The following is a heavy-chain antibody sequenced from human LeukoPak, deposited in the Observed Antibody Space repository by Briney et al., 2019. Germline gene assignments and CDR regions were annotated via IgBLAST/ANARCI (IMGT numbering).Heavy chain of an antibody. V-gene: IGHV3-30-3*01. Sequence: PGGSLRLSCAASGFTFSSYAMHWVRQAPGKGLEWVAVISYDGSNKYYADSVKGRFIISRDNSKNTLYLRMNSLRAEDTAVYYCARAQGTTSFLSYWGQGTLVTVSS. D-gene: IGHD1-7*01. CDR3: ARAQGTTSFLSY. CDR1: GFTFSSYA. J-gene: IGHJ4*02. CDR2: ISYDGSNK.